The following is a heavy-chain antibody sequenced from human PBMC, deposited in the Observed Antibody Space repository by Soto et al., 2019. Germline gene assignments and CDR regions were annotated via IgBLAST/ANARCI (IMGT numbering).Heavy chain of an antibody. Sequence: ASVKVSCKDSGGLFSSFAISWVRQAPGQGLEWLGGIIPVFGTTNYAEKFQGRVTITTDESTNTAYMELSSLTSGDTAMYYCARGGGPYVWFNEFWGQGTLVTVSS. CDR3: ARGGGPYVWFNEF. D-gene: IGHD3-16*01. J-gene: IGHJ4*02. V-gene: IGHV1-69*05. CDR2: IIPVFGTT. CDR1: GGLFSSFA.